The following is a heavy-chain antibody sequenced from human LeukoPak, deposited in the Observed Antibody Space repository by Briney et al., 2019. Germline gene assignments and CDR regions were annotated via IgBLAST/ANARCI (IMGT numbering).Heavy chain of an antibody. D-gene: IGHD3-10*01. CDR1: GGTFSSYA. Sequence: SVKVSCKASGGTFSSYAISWVRQAPGQGLEWMGRIIPILGIANYAQKFQGRVTITADKSTSTAYMELSSLRSEDTAVYYCARAFGELLSPAYYYYSMDVWGQGTTVTVSS. CDR3: ARAFGELLSPAYYYYSMDV. CDR2: IIPILGIA. J-gene: IGHJ6*02. V-gene: IGHV1-69*04.